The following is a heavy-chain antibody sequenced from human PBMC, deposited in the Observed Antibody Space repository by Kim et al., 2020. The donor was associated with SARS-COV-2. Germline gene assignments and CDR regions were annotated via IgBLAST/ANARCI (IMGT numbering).Heavy chain of an antibody. V-gene: IGHV4-34*01. CDR3: ARGTRQWLSRHYYYYMDV. Sequence: SDTLSLTCAVYGGSFSGYYWSWIRQPPGKGLEWIGEINHSGSTNYNPSLKSRVNISVDTSKNQFSLKLSSVTAADTAVYYCARGTRQWLSRHYYYYMDVWGKGTTDTVSS. CDR1: GGSFSGYY. CDR2: INHSGST. D-gene: IGHD6-19*01. J-gene: IGHJ6*03.